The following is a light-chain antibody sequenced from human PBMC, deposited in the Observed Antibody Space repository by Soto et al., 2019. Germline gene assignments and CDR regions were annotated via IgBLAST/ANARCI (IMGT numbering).Light chain of an antibody. CDR1: QSIRSW. V-gene: IGKV1-5*03. J-gene: IGKJ1*01. CDR2: KAS. Sequence: DIQMTQSPSTLSASVGDRVTITCRASQSIRSWLAWYQQKPGKAPKLLIYKASSLESGVPSRFSGSGSGTEFTLTISSLQPDDFATYYCQQYNSYPWPFGQGTKVEIK. CDR3: QQYNSYPWP.